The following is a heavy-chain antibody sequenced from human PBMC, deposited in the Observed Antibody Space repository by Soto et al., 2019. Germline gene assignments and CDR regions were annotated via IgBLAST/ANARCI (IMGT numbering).Heavy chain of an antibody. CDR3: AREGSRGSYYGRRRAFDI. Sequence: QVQLQESGPGLVKPSQTLSLTCTVSGGSISSGGYYWSWIRQHPGKGLEWIGYIYYSGSTYYNPSLKSRVTISVDTSKNQFSLKLSSVTAADTAVYYCAREGSRGSYYGRRRAFDIWGQGTMVTVSS. V-gene: IGHV4-31*03. CDR2: IYYSGST. D-gene: IGHD1-26*01. CDR1: GGSISSGGYY. J-gene: IGHJ3*02.